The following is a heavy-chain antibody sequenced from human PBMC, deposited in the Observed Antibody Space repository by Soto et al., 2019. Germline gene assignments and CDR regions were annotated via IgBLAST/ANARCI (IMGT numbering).Heavy chain of an antibody. CDR2: IYYSGST. Sequence: PSETLSLTCTVSGGSISSYYWSWIRQPPGKGLEWIGYIYYSGSTNYNPSLKSRVTISVDTSKNQFSLKLSSVTAADTAVYYCARFYGSGSYYLDYWGQGTLVTV. D-gene: IGHD3-10*01. CDR1: GGSISSYY. V-gene: IGHV4-59*01. CDR3: ARFYGSGSYYLDY. J-gene: IGHJ4*02.